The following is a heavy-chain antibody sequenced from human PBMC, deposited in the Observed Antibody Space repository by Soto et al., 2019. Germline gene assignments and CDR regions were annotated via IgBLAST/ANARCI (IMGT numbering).Heavy chain of an antibody. CDR2: INAGNGNT. J-gene: IGHJ6*02. CDR1: GYTFTSYA. CDR3: ARDLETGYSSSRGGMDV. V-gene: IGHV1-3*01. D-gene: IGHD6-13*01. Sequence: QVQLVQSGAEVKKPGASVKVSCKASGYTFTSYAMHWVRQAPGQRLEWMGWINAGNGNTKYSQKFQGRVTITRDTSARTADMELSSLRSEDTAVYYCARDLETGYSSSRGGMDVWGQGTTVTVSS.